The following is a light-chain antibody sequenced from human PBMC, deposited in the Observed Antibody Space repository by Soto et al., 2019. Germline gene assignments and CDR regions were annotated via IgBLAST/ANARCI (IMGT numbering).Light chain of an antibody. J-gene: IGLJ2*01. CDR3: CSYAGSTTR. Sequence: QSALTQPASVSGSPGQSITISCTGTSSDVESYYLVSSYQQRPGKAPKLIIYEGSQRPSGVSHRFSGSRSGNTASLTISGLQADDEANYYCCSYAGSTTRFGGGTKLTVL. CDR1: SSDVESYYL. V-gene: IGLV2-23*01. CDR2: EGS.